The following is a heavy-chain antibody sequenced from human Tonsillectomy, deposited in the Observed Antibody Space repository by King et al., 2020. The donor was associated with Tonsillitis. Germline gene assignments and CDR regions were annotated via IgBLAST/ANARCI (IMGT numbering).Heavy chain of an antibody. V-gene: IGHV3-30*18. D-gene: IGHD3-10*01. J-gene: IGHJ6*02. CDR2: ISYDGSDK. CDR3: AKDDRLLRGVILPERYYYGMDV. CDR1: GLTFRNYG. Sequence: VQLVESGGGVVQPGRSLRLSCAVSGLTFRNYGMHWVRQAPGKGLEWVAVISYDGSDKYYADSVKGRLTIYGDNSKNTLYLQMNPLRAEDTAVYYSAKDDRLLRGVILPERYYYGMDVWGQGTTVTVSS.